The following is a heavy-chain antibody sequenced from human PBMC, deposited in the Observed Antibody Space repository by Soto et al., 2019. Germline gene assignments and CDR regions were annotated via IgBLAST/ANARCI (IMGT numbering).Heavy chain of an antibody. CDR2: IYYSGST. V-gene: IGHV4-30-4*01. Sequence: SETLSLTCTVSGGSISSGDYYWSWIRQPPGKGLEWIGYIYYSGSTYYNPSLKSRVTISVDTSKNQFSLKLSSVTAADTAVYYCARARGWDIVVVPAATYFDYWGQGTLVTVSS. CDR3: ARARGWDIVVVPAATYFDY. CDR1: GGSISSGDYY. J-gene: IGHJ4*02. D-gene: IGHD2-2*01.